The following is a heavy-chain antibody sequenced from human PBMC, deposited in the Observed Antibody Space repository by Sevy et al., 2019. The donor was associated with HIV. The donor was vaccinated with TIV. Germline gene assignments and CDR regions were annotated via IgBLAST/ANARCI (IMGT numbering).Heavy chain of an antibody. CDR2: ISSSSSYT. V-gene: IGHV3-11*06. CDR1: GFTFSDYY. D-gene: IGHD6-13*01. CDR3: ARCRIAAAHYYFDY. J-gene: IGHJ4*02. Sequence: GSLRLSCAASGFTFSDYYMSWIRQAPGKGLEWVSYISSSSSYTNYADSVKGRFTISRDNAKNSLYLQMNSLRAEDAAVYYCARCRIAAAHYYFDYWGQGTLVTVS.